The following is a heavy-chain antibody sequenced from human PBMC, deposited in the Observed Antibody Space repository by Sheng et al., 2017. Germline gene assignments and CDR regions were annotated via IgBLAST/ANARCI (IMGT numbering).Heavy chain of an antibody. CDR1: GGSFSGYY. V-gene: IGHV4-34*01. CDR2: INHSGST. D-gene: IGHD1-26*01. Sequence: QVQLQQWGAGLLKPSETLSLTCAVYGGSFSGYYWSWIRQPPGKGLEWIGEINHSGSTNYNPSLKSRVTISVDTSKNQFSLKLSSVTAADTAVYYCARGWVXGATRGTFDYWAREPWSPSP. J-gene: IGHJ4*02. CDR3: ARGWVXGATRGTFDY.